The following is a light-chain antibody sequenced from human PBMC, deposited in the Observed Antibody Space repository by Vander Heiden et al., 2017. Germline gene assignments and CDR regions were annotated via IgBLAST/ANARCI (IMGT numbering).Light chain of an antibody. J-gene: IGLJ2*01. CDR1: TSNIGNYD. V-gene: IGLV1-51*01. CDR3: GTWDTSLSAVV. CDR2: DNN. Sequence: QSVLTQPPSVSAAPGQKVTIPCSGSTSNIGNYDVSWYQQVPGTAPKLLIFDNNKRPLGIPDRISGSKSGTSATLGITGLQTGDEADYYCGTWDTSLSAVVFGGGTRLTVL.